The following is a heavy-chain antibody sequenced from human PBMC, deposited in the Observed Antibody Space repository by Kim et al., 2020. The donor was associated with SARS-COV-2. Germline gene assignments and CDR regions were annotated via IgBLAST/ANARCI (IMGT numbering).Heavy chain of an antibody. D-gene: IGHD5-18*01. CDR2: IYYSGST. Sequence: SETLSLTCTVSGGSISSSSYYWGWIRQPPGKGLEWIGSIYYSGSTYYNPSLKSRVTISVDTSKNQFSLKLSSVTAADTAVYYCARHENGYLLDYWGQGTLVTVSS. J-gene: IGHJ4*02. CDR3: ARHENGYLLDY. V-gene: IGHV4-39*01. CDR1: GGSISSSSYY.